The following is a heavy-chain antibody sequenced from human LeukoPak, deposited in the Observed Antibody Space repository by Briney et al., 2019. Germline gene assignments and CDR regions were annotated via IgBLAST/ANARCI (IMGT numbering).Heavy chain of an antibody. CDR1: GFTFRYSG. Sequence: PGRSLRLSCVASGFTFRYSGMHWVRQAPGKGPEWVAVISLDGSHIYYSPSARGRFTISRDNSKSTLFLQMNSLRAEDTAVYYCAKGEDDISGYYPDYFDFWGQGTLVTVSS. J-gene: IGHJ4*02. CDR2: ISLDGSHI. D-gene: IGHD3-22*01. CDR3: AKGEDDISGYYPDYFDF. V-gene: IGHV3-30*18.